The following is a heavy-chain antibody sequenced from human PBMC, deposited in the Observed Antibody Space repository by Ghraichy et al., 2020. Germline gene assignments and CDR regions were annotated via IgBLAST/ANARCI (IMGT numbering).Heavy chain of an antibody. CDR1: GYTFTSYG. J-gene: IGHJ6*02. D-gene: IGHD5-12*01. V-gene: IGHV1-18*01. CDR2: ISAYNGNT. Sequence: ASVKVSCKASGYTFTSYGISWVRQAPGQGLEWMGWISAYNGNTNYAQKLQGRVTMTTDTSTSTAYMELRSLRSDDTAVYYCARVSGRDIVATIVSYYYGMDVWGQGTTVTVSS. CDR3: ARVSGRDIVATIVSYYYGMDV.